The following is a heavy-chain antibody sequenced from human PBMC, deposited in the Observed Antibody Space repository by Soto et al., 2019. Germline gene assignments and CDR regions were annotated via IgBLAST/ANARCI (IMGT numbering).Heavy chain of an antibody. CDR3: ARDWFGEFNGVDY. Sequence: QVQLVESGGGVVQPGRSLRLSCAASGFTFSSYAMHWVRQAPGKGLEWVAVISYDGSNKYYAVSVKGRFTISRDNSKNTLYLQMNSLRAEDTAVYYCARDWFGEFNGVDYWGQGTLVTVSS. CDR2: ISYDGSNK. CDR1: GFTFSSYA. V-gene: IGHV3-30-3*01. D-gene: IGHD3-10*01. J-gene: IGHJ4*02.